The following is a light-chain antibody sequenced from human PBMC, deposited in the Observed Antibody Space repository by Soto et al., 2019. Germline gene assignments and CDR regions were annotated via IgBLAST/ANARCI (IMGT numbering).Light chain of an antibody. CDR2: DAS. J-gene: IGKJ1*01. Sequence: DILLTQSPSSLSASVGDRVTIACRASQTISTYLNWYRQRSGKAPELLIYDASGLQTGIPSRFSGSGAGTDFTLTISSLQTEDFATYYCQHSYDTPWTFGQGTKVEVK. V-gene: IGKV1-39*01. CDR1: QTISTY. CDR3: QHSYDTPWT.